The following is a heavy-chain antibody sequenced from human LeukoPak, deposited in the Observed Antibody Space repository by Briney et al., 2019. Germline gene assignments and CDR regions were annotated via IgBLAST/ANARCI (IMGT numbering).Heavy chain of an antibody. Sequence: PGGSLRLSCAASKFTFSTSAMSWVRQAPGKGLEWVSAISGSGANTYYVDSVKGRFTISRDNSKNTLYQEMSSLRSDDTAVYYCAKESQTYYDIMTGYPNYYFDYWGQGTLVTVSS. CDR2: ISGSGANT. D-gene: IGHD3-9*01. CDR3: AKESQTYYDIMTGYPNYYFDY. CDR1: KFTFSTSA. J-gene: IGHJ4*02. V-gene: IGHV3-23*01.